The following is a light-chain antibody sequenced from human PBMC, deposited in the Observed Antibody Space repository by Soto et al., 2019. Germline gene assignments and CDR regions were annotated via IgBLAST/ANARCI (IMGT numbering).Light chain of an antibody. CDR3: QQLNSFPIT. V-gene: IGKV1-9*01. CDR2: AAS. J-gene: IGKJ5*01. Sequence: DIQLTQAPSFLSASAGDTVTITCRASQDIRSYLAWYQQKAGRAPKLLIYAASTLQSEVPSRFSGSGSGTEFTLTISSLQPEEFATYYCQQLNSFPITVGQGTRLEIK. CDR1: QDIRSY.